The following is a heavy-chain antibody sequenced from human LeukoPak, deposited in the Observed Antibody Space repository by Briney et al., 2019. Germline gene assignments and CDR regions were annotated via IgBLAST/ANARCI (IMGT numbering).Heavy chain of an antibody. V-gene: IGHV4-61*02. CDR2: MYTSGST. J-gene: IGHJ5*02. CDR3: ARERSMVRGMSWFDP. CDR1: GASISSGSYY. Sequence: SQTLSLTCTVSGASISSGSYYWNWIRQPAGKGLEWIGRMYTSGSTNFNPSLRSRVTISVDTSKNQLSLKLSSVTAADTAVYYCARERSMVRGMSWFDPWGQGTLVTVSS. D-gene: IGHD3-10*01.